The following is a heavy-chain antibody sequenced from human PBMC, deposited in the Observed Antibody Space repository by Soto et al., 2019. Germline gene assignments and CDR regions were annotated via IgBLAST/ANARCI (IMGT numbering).Heavy chain of an antibody. CDR3: ESRSHGDYYYYCYCMDV. CDR2: MNPNSGNT. J-gene: IGHJ6*02. CDR1: GYTFTSHD. V-gene: IGHV1-8*01. D-gene: IGHD4-17*01. Sequence: QVQLVQSGAEVKKPGGSVKVSCKASGYTFTSHDINWVRQSTGQGLEWVGCMNPNSGNTGCAQKFQGRVTMRSNTSTGKADMELSSLRSDDTAVYYCESRSHGDYYYYCYCMDVWCQGTTVTVSS.